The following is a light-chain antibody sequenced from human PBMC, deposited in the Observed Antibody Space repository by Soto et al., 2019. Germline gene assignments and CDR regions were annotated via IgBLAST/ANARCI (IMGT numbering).Light chain of an antibody. CDR3: SSYTTSNTRQIV. CDR2: DVT. CDR1: SSDVVGYNY. Sequence: HSALTHPSSVSVSSAPSIAISCTGTSSDVVGYNYVSWYQHHPGRAPKLIIYDVTNRPSGVSNPFSGSKSGNTASLTISGLQPEDEADYYCSSYTTSNTRQIVFGTGTKVTVL. V-gene: IGLV2-14*03. J-gene: IGLJ1*01.